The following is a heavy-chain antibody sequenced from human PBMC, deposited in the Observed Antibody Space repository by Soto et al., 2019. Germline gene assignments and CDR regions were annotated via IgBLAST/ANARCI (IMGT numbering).Heavy chain of an antibody. D-gene: IGHD3-3*01. Sequence: ASVKVSCEASGYTFTGYYMHWVRQAPGQGLEWMGWINPNSGGTNYAQKFQGRVTMTRDTSISTAYMELSRLRSDDTAVYYCARGGAYYDFWSGSQGGFDPWGQGTLVTVSS. CDR3: ARGGAYYDFWSGSQGGFDP. CDR1: GYTFTGYY. CDR2: INPNSGGT. V-gene: IGHV1-2*02. J-gene: IGHJ5*02.